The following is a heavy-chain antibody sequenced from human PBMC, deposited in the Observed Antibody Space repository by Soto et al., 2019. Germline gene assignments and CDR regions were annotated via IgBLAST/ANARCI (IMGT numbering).Heavy chain of an antibody. V-gene: IGHV4-34*01. CDR1: GGSFSDFH. CDR3: ARTHYSMDV. Sequence: QVQLQQWGAGLLKPSETLSLTCAVYGGSFSDFHWSWIRQPPGKGLEWIGEIHHRGNTNYNPSLRSRVTMYVDTSQNQFSLKMTSVTAADTAVYYCARTHYSMDVWDKGTTVTVSS. J-gene: IGHJ6*03. CDR2: IHHRGNT.